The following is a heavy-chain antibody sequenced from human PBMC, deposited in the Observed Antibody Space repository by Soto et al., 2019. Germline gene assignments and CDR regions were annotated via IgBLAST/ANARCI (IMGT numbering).Heavy chain of an antibody. Sequence: GSLRLSCAASGFTFSSYAMSWVRQAPGKGLEWVSTISGSGGSTYYADSVKGRFSISRDNSKNTLFLQMNSLRAEDTAIYYCAKLWFGEEAPFDYWGQGTLVTVSS. CDR1: GFTFSSYA. CDR3: AKLWFGEEAPFDY. J-gene: IGHJ4*02. CDR2: ISGSGGST. D-gene: IGHD3-10*01. V-gene: IGHV3-23*01.